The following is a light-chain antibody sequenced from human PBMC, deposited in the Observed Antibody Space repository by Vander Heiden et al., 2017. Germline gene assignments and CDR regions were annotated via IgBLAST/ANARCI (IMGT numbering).Light chain of an antibody. J-gene: IGLJ3*02. Sequence: QSALPHPASVPRSPGQSITTSCTGTINDVGGHKYVSWYQQQPGEAPKLMIYDVSDRPSGVSNRFSGSKSGNTASLTISGLQAEDEADYYCSSYTSSTTWVFGGGTKLTVL. CDR3: SSYTSSTTWV. CDR2: DVS. V-gene: IGLV2-14*03. CDR1: INDVGGHKY.